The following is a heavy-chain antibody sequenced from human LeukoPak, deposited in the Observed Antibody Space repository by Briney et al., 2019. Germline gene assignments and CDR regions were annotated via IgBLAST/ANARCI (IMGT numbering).Heavy chain of an antibody. CDR1: GFTFGDYT. J-gene: IGHJ6*02. D-gene: IGHD5-24*01. V-gene: IGHV3-15*01. CDR2: IKSKIDGGTT. CDR3: TKERYWRDGYNTGYYYGMDV. Sequence: GGSLRLSCTASGFTFGDYTMSWFRQAPGKGLEWVGHIKSKIDGGTTEYAAPVKGRFTISRDDSKNTLYLQINSLKTEDTAVYYCTKERYWRDGYNTGYYYGMDVWGQGTTVTVS.